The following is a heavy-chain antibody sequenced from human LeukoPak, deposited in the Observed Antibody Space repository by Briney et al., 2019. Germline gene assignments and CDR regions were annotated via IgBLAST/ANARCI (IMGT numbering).Heavy chain of an antibody. CDR1: GFTFSSYA. CDR2: ISGSGGST. J-gene: IGHJ4*02. V-gene: IGHV3-23*01. D-gene: IGHD3-3*01. CDR3: ARSLYYGDDDNYFDY. Sequence: GGSLRLSCAASGFTFSSYAMSWVRQAPGKGLEWVSAISGSGGSTYYADSVKGRFTISRDNPKNTLYLQMNSLRAEDTAVYYCARSLYYGDDDNYFDYWGQGTLVTVSS.